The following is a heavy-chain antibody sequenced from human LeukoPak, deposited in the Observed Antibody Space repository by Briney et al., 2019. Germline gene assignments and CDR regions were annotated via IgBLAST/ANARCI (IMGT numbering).Heavy chain of an antibody. V-gene: IGHV3-21*04. D-gene: IGHD1-26*01. CDR1: GFTFSSYS. J-gene: IGHJ4*02. Sequence: GGSLRLSCAASGFTFSSYSVNWVRQAPGKGLEWVSSISSTSSYIYYADSVKGRFTISRDNSKNTLYLQMYSLRAEDTAVYYCAKILSGTYSFDLWGQGTLVTVSS. CDR2: ISSTSSYI. CDR3: AKILSGTYSFDL.